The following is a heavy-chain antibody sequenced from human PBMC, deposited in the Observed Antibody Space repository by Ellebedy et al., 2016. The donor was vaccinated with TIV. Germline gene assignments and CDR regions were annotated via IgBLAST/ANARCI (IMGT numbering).Heavy chain of an antibody. J-gene: IGHJ4*02. Sequence: GESLKISCAASGFTFSNAWMNWVRQAPGKGLEWVGRIKSKTDGGAADYAAPVKGSFTIPRDDSKNTLYLQMNSLKTEDTAVYFCTTVYRYNYDSVWGQGTLVTVSS. CDR2: IKSKTDGGAA. CDR1: GFTFSNAW. V-gene: IGHV3-15*01. D-gene: IGHD5-18*01. CDR3: TTVYRYNYDSV.